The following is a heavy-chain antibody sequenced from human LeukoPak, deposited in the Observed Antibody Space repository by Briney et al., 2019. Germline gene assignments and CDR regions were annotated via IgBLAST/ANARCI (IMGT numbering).Heavy chain of an antibody. Sequence: GASVKVSCKASGYTLTGYYLHWVRQAPGQGLEWMGWVNPNSGGTNYAQKFQGRVTMTRDTSISTAYMELSRLRSDDTAVYYCARDRWFGELSSLFDYWGQGSLVTVSS. V-gene: IGHV1-2*02. CDR1: GYTLTGYY. D-gene: IGHD3-10*01. J-gene: IGHJ4*02. CDR2: VNPNSGGT. CDR3: ARDRWFGELSSLFDY.